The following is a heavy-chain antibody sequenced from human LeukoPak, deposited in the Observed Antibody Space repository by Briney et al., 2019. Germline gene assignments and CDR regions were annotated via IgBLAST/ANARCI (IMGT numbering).Heavy chain of an antibody. Sequence: GESLKIPCKGSGYGFTSYWIGWVRQMPGKGLEWMGIIYPGDSDTRYSPSFQGQVTISADKSISTAYLQWSSLKASDTAMYYCARRDSSVLTGMDVWGQGTTVTVSS. J-gene: IGHJ6*02. D-gene: IGHD6-19*01. CDR3: ARRDSSVLTGMDV. CDR2: IYPGDSDT. V-gene: IGHV5-51*01. CDR1: GYGFTSYW.